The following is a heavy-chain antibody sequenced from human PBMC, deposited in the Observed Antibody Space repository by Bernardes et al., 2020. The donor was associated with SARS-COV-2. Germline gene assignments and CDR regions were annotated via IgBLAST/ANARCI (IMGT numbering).Heavy chain of an antibody. J-gene: IGHJ5*02. CDR2: IYYSGST. CDR1: GGSISSSSYY. D-gene: IGHD3-9*01. Sequence: SETLSLTRTVSGGSISSSSYYWGWIRQPPGKGLEWIGSIYYSGSTYYNPSLKSRVTISVDTSKNQFSLKLSSVTAADTAVYYCARQGDILTGYVYGRFDPWGQGTLVTVSS. CDR3: ARQGDILTGYVYGRFDP. V-gene: IGHV4-39*01.